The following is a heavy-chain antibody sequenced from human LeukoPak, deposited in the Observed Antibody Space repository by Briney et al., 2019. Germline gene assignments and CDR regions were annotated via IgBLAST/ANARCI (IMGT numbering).Heavy chain of an antibody. Sequence: GGSLRLSCAASGFTFSIYGMSWVRQTPGKGLEWVSAISSNGGSTYYADPVTGRFTISRDNSKDTLFLQMHSLRPGDTAVYYCVREDTPATANYWGQGTLVTISS. CDR2: ISSNGGST. V-gene: IGHV3-23*01. D-gene: IGHD2-21*02. CDR3: VREDTPATANY. CDR1: GFTFSIYG. J-gene: IGHJ4*02.